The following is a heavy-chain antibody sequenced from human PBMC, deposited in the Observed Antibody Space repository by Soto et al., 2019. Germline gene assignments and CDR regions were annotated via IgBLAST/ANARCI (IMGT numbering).Heavy chain of an antibody. CDR1: GYTFTSYG. J-gene: IGHJ6*02. V-gene: IGHV1-18*01. CDR3: ASLSVVVVAGSRNYGMDV. D-gene: IGHD2-15*01. CDR2: ISAYNGNT. Sequence: QVQLVQSGAEVKKPGASVKVSCKASGYTFTSYGISWVRQAPGQGLEWMGWISAYNGNTNYAQKLQGRVTMTTDTSTSTAYMELRSLRSDDTAVYYCASLSVVVVAGSRNYGMDVWGQGTTVTVSS.